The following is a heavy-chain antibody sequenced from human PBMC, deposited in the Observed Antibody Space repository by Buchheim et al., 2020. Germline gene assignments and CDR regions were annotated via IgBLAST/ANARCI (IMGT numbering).Heavy chain of an antibody. D-gene: IGHD3-3*01. J-gene: IGHJ4*02. CDR3: AKDGLLRFLEWLSPYYFDY. CDR1: GFTFSSYG. Sequence: EVQLLESGGGLVQPGGSLRLSCAASGFTFSSYGMSWVRQAPGKGLEWVSGISASGGSTYYVDSVKGRFTISRDNSKNTLFLQMNSLRAEDTAVYYCAKDGLLRFLEWLSPYYFDYWGQGTL. CDR2: ISASGGST. V-gene: IGHV3-23*01.